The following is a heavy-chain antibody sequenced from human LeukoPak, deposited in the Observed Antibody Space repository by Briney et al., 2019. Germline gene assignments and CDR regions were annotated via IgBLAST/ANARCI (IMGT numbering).Heavy chain of an antibody. CDR2: ITSRSSTI. Sequence: QPGGSLRLSCVASGFTFSTYTMNWVRQAPGKGLEWVSYITSRSSTIYYADSVKGRFTISRDNAKNSLFLQMNSLRDEDTAVYYCARVVAAGTSYFDYWGQGTLVTVSS. D-gene: IGHD6-13*01. J-gene: IGHJ4*02. V-gene: IGHV3-48*02. CDR1: GFTFSTYT. CDR3: ARVVAAGTSYFDY.